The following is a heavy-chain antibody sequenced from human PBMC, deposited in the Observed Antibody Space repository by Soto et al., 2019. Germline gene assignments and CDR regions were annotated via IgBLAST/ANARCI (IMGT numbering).Heavy chain of an antibody. Sequence: PXGSLRLSCAASGFTFSSYGMHWVRQAPGKGLEWVAVIWYDGSNKYYADSVKGRFTISRDNSKNTLYLQMNSLRAEDTAVYYCARVPYCSSSGCYSWFEPWGQGTLVNVSS. D-gene: IGHD2-2*01. CDR2: IWYDGSNK. CDR1: GFTFSSYG. CDR3: ARVPYCSSSGCYSWFEP. V-gene: IGHV3-33*01. J-gene: IGHJ5*02.